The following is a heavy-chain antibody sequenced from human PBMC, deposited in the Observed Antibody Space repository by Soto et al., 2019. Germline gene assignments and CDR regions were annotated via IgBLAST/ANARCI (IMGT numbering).Heavy chain of an antibody. J-gene: IGHJ4*02. D-gene: IGHD2-8*01. V-gene: IGHV3-74*01. Sequence: EEQLVESGGGLVQPGGSLRLSCAASGFTFSSYWMHWVRQAPGKGLVWVSRINPGGSITTYADSVKGRITISRDNAKNTLYLQITSLRGDDTAVYYCARVPTRQYGVWNYWGQGTLVTVSS. CDR3: ARVPTRQYGVWNY. CDR1: GFTFSSYW. CDR2: INPGGSIT.